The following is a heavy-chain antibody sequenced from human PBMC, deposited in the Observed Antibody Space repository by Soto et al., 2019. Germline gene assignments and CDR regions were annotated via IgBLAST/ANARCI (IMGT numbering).Heavy chain of an antibody. Sequence: GGSLRLSWAASGCTFRSYAQSWVRQSPGKRLERVTIISGSGGSTYYADSVTGRFIISRDNSKTTLYLQMNGLRAEDTSVYYCAERDYSKFDYWGRGSLVTVYS. V-gene: IGHV3-23*01. D-gene: IGHD4-4*01. CDR2: ISGSGGST. J-gene: IGHJ4*02. CDR3: AERDYSKFDY. CDR1: GCTFRSYA.